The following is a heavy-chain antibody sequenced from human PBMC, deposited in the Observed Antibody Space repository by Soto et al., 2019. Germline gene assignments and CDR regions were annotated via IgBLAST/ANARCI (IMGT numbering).Heavy chain of an antibody. CDR3: ARDPNTGTYHFNY. D-gene: IGHD1-1*01. Sequence: EVQLLESGGGLVKPGGSLRLSCAASGFTFSSYTMNWVRQAPGKGLEWVSSITSSSSAIYYADSVRGRFTISRDNAKNALYLQMNSLRAEDAAVYYCARDPNTGTYHFNYGGQGTLVTVSS. J-gene: IGHJ4*02. CDR1: GFTFSSYT. V-gene: IGHV3-21*01. CDR2: ITSSSSAI.